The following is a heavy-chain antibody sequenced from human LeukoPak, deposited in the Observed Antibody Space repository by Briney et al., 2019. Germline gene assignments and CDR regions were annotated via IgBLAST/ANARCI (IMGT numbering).Heavy chain of an antibody. J-gene: IGHJ4*02. CDR1: GFTFSSYA. D-gene: IGHD1-1*01. CDR2: ISGSGGST. Sequence: PGGSLRLSCAASGFTFSSYAMSWVRQAPGKGLEWVSAISGSGGSTYYADSVKGRFTISRDYSKNTLYLQMNSLRAEDTAVYYCARGGPNWNLFDYWGQGTLVTVSS. CDR3: ARGGPNWNLFDY. V-gene: IGHV3-23*01.